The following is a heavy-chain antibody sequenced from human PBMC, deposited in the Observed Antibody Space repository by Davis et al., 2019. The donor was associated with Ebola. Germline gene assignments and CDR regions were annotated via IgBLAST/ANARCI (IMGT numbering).Heavy chain of an antibody. Sequence: GGSLKISCAASGFTFSSYGMHWVRQAPGKGLEWVAVISYDGSNKYYADSVKGRFTISRDNSKNTLYLQMKSLRAEDTAVYYCAKDGIAVLDYWGQGTLVTVSS. CDR3: AKDGIAVLDY. J-gene: IGHJ4*02. CDR2: ISYDGSNK. CDR1: GFTFSSYG. V-gene: IGHV3-30*18. D-gene: IGHD6-19*01.